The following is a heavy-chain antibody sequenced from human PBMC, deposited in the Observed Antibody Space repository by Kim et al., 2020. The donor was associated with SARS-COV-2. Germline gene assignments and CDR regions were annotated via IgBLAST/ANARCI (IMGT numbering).Heavy chain of an antibody. D-gene: IGHD6-13*01. V-gene: IGHV4-59*13. Sequence: SETLSLTCTVSGGSISSYYWSWIRQPPGKGLEWIGYIYYSGSTNYNPSLKSRVTISVDTSKNQFSLKLSSVTAADTAVYYCARVYSRSWGGDAKDYWGQGTLVTVSS. J-gene: IGHJ4*02. CDR3: ARVYSRSWGGDAKDY. CDR2: IYYSGST. CDR1: GGSISSYY.